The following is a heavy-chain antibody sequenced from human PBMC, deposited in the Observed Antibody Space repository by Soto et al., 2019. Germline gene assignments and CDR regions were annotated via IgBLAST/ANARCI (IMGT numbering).Heavy chain of an antibody. D-gene: IGHD3-22*01. J-gene: IGHJ4*02. CDR3: ARDHDGCIRIVVADRCHYFDY. V-gene: IGHV1-18*01. CDR1: GYTFTSYG. CDR2: ISANNGNT. Sequence: QVQLVQSGAEVKKPGASVKVSCKASGYTFTSYGISWVRQAPGQGLEWMGWISANNGNTNYAQKLQGRVTMTIDTSTSTAYMGLRSLRSDDTAVYYCARDHDGCIRIVVADRCHYFDYWGQGTLVTVSS.